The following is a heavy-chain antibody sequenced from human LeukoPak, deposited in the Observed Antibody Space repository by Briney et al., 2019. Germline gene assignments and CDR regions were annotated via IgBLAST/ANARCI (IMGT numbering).Heavy chain of an antibody. CDR1: GGSISSYY. CDR2: IYYSGST. V-gene: IGHV4-59*01. J-gene: IGHJ3*02. D-gene: IGHD4-17*01. Sequence: PSKTLSLTCTVSGGSISSYYWSWIRQPPGKGLEWIGYIYYSGSTNYNPSLKSRVTISVDTSKNQFSLKLSSVTAADTAVYYCARGLRGAHDAFDIWGQGTMVTVSS. CDR3: ARGLRGAHDAFDI.